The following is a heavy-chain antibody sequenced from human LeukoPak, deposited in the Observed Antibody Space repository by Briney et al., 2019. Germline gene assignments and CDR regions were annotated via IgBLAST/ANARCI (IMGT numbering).Heavy chain of an antibody. CDR3: GKNRYSGSLSPFDI. Sequence: PGGSLRLSCAASRFPFNSYAMHWVRQAPGKGLEWVAFISYDGNNKYYADSVKGRFTISRDNSKDTLYLQMNSLRAEDTAVYYCGKNRYSGSLSPFDIWGQGTMVTVSS. CDR2: ISYDGNNK. V-gene: IGHV3-30*04. D-gene: IGHD1-26*01. J-gene: IGHJ3*02. CDR1: RFPFNSYA.